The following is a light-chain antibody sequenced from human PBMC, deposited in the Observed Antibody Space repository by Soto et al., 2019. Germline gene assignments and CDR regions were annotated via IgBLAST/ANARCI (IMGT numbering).Light chain of an antibody. CDR2: WAS. Sequence: DVVLTQSPDSLAVSLGERATINCKSSQSVLYSSNNMNYLAWNQQKAGQPPKLLIYWASTRESGVPDRFGGSGSGTEFTLTISSLQAEDVAVYYCQQYYSTPWTFGQGTKVEIK. CDR3: QQYYSTPWT. CDR1: QSVLYSSNNMNY. V-gene: IGKV4-1*01. J-gene: IGKJ1*01.